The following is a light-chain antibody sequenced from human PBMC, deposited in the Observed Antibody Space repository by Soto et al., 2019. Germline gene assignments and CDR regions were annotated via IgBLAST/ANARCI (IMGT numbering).Light chain of an antibody. V-gene: IGKV3D-15*01. CDR3: QQSSNWPPEIT. CDR2: GAS. CDR1: QSINSD. Sequence: EIVSTQSPATLSVSPGETTRLSCRASQSINSDVAWYQQKVGQTPRLLIHGASTRATGIAARFSGSGSGTEFTLTISSLQPEDFAVYYCQQSSNWPPEITFGQGTRLEIK. J-gene: IGKJ5*01.